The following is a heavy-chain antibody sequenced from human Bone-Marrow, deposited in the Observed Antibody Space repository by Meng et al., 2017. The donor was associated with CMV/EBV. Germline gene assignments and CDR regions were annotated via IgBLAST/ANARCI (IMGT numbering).Heavy chain of an antibody. CDR3: AREGGYIVATIVMDYFDY. CDR2: INPSGGST. J-gene: IGHJ4*02. CDR1: GYTFTSYY. V-gene: IGHV1-46*01. D-gene: IGHD5-12*01. Sequence: ASVKVSCKASGYTFTSYYMHWVRQAPGQGLEWMGIINPSGGSTSYAQKFQGRVTMTRDTSTSTVYMELSSLRSEDTAVYYCAREGGYIVATIVMDYFDYWGQGTLVTVSS.